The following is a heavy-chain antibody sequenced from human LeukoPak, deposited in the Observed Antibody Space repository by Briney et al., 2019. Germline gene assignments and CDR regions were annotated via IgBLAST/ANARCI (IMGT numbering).Heavy chain of an antibody. V-gene: IGHV3-74*01. J-gene: IGHJ3*02. D-gene: IGHD3-10*01. Sequence: GGSLRLSCAASGFTFSSYWMHWVRQAPGKGLVWVSRINTDGSSTSYADSVKGRFTISRDNAKNTLYLQMNSLRAEDTAVYYCAKLMVRGVIVNDAFDIWGQGTMVTVSS. CDR1: GFTFSSYW. CDR2: INTDGSST. CDR3: AKLMVRGVIVNDAFDI.